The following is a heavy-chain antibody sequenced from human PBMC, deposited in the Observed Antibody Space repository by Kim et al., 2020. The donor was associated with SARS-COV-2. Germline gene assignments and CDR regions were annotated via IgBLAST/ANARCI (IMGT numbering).Heavy chain of an antibody. V-gene: IGHV3-23*01. CDR2: ISNNGDAT. Sequence: GGSLRLSCAASGFTFSSYAMSWVRQAPGKGLEWVSVISNNGDATYYADSVKGRFAISRDNSKNTLYLQMNGLRAEDTAVYYCAKSRAPHYGGQGPLVTVS. CDR3: AKSRAPHY. CDR1: GFTFSSYA. D-gene: IGHD2-2*01. J-gene: IGHJ4*02.